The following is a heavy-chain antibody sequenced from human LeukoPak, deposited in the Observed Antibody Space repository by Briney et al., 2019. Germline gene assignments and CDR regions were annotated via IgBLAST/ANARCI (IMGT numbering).Heavy chain of an antibody. CDR1: GFTFSSYG. CDR2: IKSKTDGGTT. CDR3: TTDPHPIWFGANGPPAVDY. V-gene: IGHV3-15*01. J-gene: IGHJ4*02. D-gene: IGHD3-10*01. Sequence: PGGSLILSCAASGFTFSSYGMHWVRQAPGKGLEWVGRIKSKTDGGTTDYAAPVKGRFTISRDDSKNTLYLQMNSLKTEDTAVYYCTTDPHPIWFGANGPPAVDYWGQGTLVTVSS.